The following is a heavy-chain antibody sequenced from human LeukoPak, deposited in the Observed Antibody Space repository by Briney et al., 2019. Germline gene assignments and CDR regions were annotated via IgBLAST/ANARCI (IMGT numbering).Heavy chain of an antibody. CDR3: AKDVPTKYFQH. V-gene: IGHV4-34*01. CDR2: INHSGST. CDR1: GGSFSGYY. Sequence: SETLSLTCAVYGGSFSGYYWSWIRQPPGKGLEWIGEINHSGSTNYNPPLKSRVTISVDTSKNQFSLKLSSVTAEDTAVYYCAKDVPTKYFQHWGQGTLVTVSS. J-gene: IGHJ1*01.